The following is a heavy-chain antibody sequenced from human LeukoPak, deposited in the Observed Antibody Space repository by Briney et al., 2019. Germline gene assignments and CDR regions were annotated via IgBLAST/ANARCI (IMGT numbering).Heavy chain of an antibody. V-gene: IGHV3-23*01. CDR1: GFTFSSYA. J-gene: IGHJ5*02. D-gene: IGHD2-2*01. CDR2: ISGSGGST. CDR3: AKVGIVVPVGP. Sequence: RTGGSLRLSCAASGFTFSSYAMSWVRQAPGKGLEWVSAISGSGGSTYYADSVKGRFTISRDNSKNTLYLQMNSLRAEDTAVYYCAKVGIVVPVGPWGQGTLVTVSS.